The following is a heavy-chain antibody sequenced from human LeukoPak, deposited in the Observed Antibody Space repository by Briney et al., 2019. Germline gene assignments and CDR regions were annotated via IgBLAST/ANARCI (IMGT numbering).Heavy chain of an antibody. Sequence: PGGSLRLSCAVSGFTFSGYAMSWVRQAPGKGLEWVSTINGGGGSTFYADSVKGRFTISRDNSKNTLYLQMNSLRAEDTAVYYCAKGYDFWNGCPDYWGQGTLVTVSS. V-gene: IGHV3-23*01. CDR2: INGGGGST. D-gene: IGHD3-3*01. J-gene: IGHJ4*02. CDR1: GFTFSGYA. CDR3: AKGYDFWNGCPDY.